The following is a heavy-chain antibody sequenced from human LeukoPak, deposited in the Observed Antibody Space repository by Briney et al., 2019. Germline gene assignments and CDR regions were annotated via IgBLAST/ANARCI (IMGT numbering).Heavy chain of an antibody. CDR1: GFTFSTYS. J-gene: IGHJ4*02. CDR3: ARKMAL. V-gene: IGHV3-48*02. D-gene: IGHD5-24*01. CDR2: IDGSSRSI. Sequence: GGSLRLSCAASGFTFSTYSMNWVRQAPGKGLQWVSYIDGSSRSIYYADSVKGRFTVSRGNARNSLFLQMNSLRDEDTAMYFCARKMALRGQGTLVTVSS.